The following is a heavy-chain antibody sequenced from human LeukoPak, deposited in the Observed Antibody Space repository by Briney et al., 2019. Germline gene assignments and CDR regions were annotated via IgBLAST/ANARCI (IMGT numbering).Heavy chain of an antibody. J-gene: IGHJ6*03. Sequence: ASVKVSCKASGYTLTGYYMHWVRQAPGQGLEWMGWINPNSGGTNYAQKFQGRVTMTRDTSISTAYMELSRLRSDDTAVYYCARNQWSSTGVMDVWGKGTTVTVSS. V-gene: IGHV1-2*02. CDR1: GYTLTGYY. CDR3: ARNQWSSTGVMDV. CDR2: INPNSGGT. D-gene: IGHD2-2*01.